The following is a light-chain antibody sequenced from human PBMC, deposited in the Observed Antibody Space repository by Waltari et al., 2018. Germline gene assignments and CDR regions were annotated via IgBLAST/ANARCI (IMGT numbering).Light chain of an antibody. J-gene: IGLJ2*01. CDR2: DVT. V-gene: IGLV2-14*03. CDR1: TSDIGGYNY. CDR3: TSYTTTSTLVL. Sequence: QSALTQPASVSGSPGQSITISCTGTTSDIGGYNYVSWYQQHPGRAPKLMIYDVTDRRSGISIRFSGSRSGNTASLTISGLRAEDEAYYYCTSYTTTSTLVLFGGGTKLTVL.